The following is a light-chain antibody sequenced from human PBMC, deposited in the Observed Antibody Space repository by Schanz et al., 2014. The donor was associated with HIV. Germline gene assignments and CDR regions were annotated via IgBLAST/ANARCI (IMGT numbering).Light chain of an antibody. CDR2: DVS. V-gene: IGLV2-14*02. CDR1: SSDVGSYNP. J-gene: IGLJ3*02. Sequence: AVLTQPSPFSSSPGQSITISSRGTSSDVGSYNPFSWYQQPPATAPKLMIYDVSTRPSGVSNLVSGSKSGTTASLTISGLQAEDEAEEEGRYYRGRKTWVFGGGKKLTVL. CDR3: RYYRGRKTWV.